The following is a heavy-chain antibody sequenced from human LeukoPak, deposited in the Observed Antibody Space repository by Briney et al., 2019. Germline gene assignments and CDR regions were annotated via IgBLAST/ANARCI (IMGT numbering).Heavy chain of an antibody. D-gene: IGHD3-10*01. CDR3: ARGNDGSGSNSDYYYYMDV. CDR1: GYTFTSYY. Sequence: ASVKVSCKASGYTFTSYYMHWVRQAPGQGLEWMGIINPSGGSTSYAQKFQGRVTMTRDMSTSTVYMALSSLRSEDTAVYYCARGNDGSGSNSDYYYYMDVWGKGTTVTVSS. CDR2: INPSGGST. V-gene: IGHV1-46*01. J-gene: IGHJ6*03.